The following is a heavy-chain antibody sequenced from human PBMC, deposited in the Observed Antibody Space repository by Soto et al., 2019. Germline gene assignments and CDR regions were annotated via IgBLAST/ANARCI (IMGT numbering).Heavy chain of an antibody. CDR1: GFTFSDYY. V-gene: IGHV3-11*06. J-gene: IGHJ4*02. CDR3: ARIGAQWLDFDY. CDR2: ISSSSSYT. Sequence: GSLRLSCAASGFTFSDYYMSWIRQAPGKGLEWVSYISSSSSYTNYADSVKGRFTISRDTAKNSLYLQMNSLRAEDTAVYYCARIGAQWLDFDYWGQGTLVTVSS. D-gene: IGHD6-19*01.